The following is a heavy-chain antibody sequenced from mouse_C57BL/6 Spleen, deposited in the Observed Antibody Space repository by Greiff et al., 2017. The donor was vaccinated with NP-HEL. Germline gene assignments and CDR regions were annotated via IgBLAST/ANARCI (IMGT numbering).Heavy chain of an antibody. D-gene: IGHD4-1*01. V-gene: IGHV5-12*01. CDR1: GFTFSDYY. CDR3: ARQLGRGYFDY. CDR2: ISNGGGST. Sequence: DVKLVESGGGLVQPGGSLKLSCAASGFTFSDYYMYWVRQTPEKRLEWVAYISNGGGSTYYPDTVKGRFTMSRDNAKSTLYLQMSRLKSEDTAMYYCARQLGRGYFDYWGQGTTLTVSS. J-gene: IGHJ2*01.